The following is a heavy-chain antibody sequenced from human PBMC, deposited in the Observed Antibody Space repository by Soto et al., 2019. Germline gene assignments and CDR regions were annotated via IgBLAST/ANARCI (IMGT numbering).Heavy chain of an antibody. D-gene: IGHD4-17*01. CDR2: ISYDGSSK. CDR1: GFTFSSYA. J-gene: IGHJ4*02. V-gene: IGHV3-30-3*01. Sequence: GGSLRLSCAASGFTFSSYAMHWVRQAPGKGLEWVAVISYDGSSKYYADSVKGRFTISRDNSKNTLYLQMNSLRAEDTAVYYCARDRDGYGDYEGVDYWGQGTLVTVSS. CDR3: ARDRDGYGDYEGVDY.